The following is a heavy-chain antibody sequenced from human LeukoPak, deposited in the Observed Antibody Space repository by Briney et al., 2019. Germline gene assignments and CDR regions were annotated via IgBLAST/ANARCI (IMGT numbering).Heavy chain of an antibody. J-gene: IGHJ6*02. CDR1: GFTFSNAW. V-gene: IGHV3-15*01. CDR2: IKSKTDGGTT. CDR3: TTSHDGDSPRRFSMDV. D-gene: IGHD4-17*01. Sequence: GGSLRLSCAASGFTFSNAWMSWVRQAPGKGLEWVGRIKSKTDGGTTDYAAPVKGRFTISRDDSKNTLYLQMNSLKTEDTAVYYCTTSHDGDSPRRFSMDVWGQGTTVTVSS.